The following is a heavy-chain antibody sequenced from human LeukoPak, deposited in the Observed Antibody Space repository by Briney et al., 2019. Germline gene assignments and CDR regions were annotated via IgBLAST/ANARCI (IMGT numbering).Heavy chain of an antibody. Sequence: ASVKVSCKASGYTFTSYYMHWVRQAPGQGLEWMGIINPSGGSTSYAQKFQGRVTMTRDMSTSTVYMELSSLRSEDTAVYYCVRDLSSSSTYYYYYYYMDVWGKGTTVTVSS. V-gene: IGHV1-46*01. CDR1: GYTFTSYY. CDR2: INPSGGST. J-gene: IGHJ6*03. D-gene: IGHD6-6*01. CDR3: VRDLSSSSTYYYYYYYMDV.